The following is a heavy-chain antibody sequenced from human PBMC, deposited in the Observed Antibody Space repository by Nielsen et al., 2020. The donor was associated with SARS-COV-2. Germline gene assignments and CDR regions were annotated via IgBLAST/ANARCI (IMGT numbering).Heavy chain of an antibody. Sequence: ASVKVSCKASGYTFTSYDINWVRQAPGQGLEWMGWMNPNSGNTGYAQKFQGRVTMTRNTSISTAYMELSSLRSEDTAVYYCARSTRIRSMIVVVILTRYYFDYWGQGTLVTVSS. D-gene: IGHD3-22*01. J-gene: IGHJ4*02. V-gene: IGHV1-8*01. CDR1: GYTFTSYD. CDR3: ARSTRIRSMIVVVILTRYYFDY. CDR2: MNPNSGNT.